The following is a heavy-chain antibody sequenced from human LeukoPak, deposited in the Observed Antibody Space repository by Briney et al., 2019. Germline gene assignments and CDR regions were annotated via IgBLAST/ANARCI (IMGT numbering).Heavy chain of an antibody. Sequence: PGGSLRLSCAASGFTFSSSAMSWVRQAPGKGLEWVSAISNNGGYTYYADSVQGRFTISRDNSKSTLCLQMNSLRAEDTAVYYCAQDRGYSYGYAPLHDYWGQGTLVTVSS. V-gene: IGHV3-23*01. J-gene: IGHJ4*02. D-gene: IGHD5-18*01. CDR2: ISNNGGYT. CDR1: GFTFSSSA. CDR3: AQDRGYSYGYAPLHDY.